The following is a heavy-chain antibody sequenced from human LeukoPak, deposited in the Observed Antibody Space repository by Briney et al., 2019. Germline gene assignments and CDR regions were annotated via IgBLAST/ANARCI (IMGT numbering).Heavy chain of an antibody. CDR1: TGTFSSYG. Sequence: SVKVSCKAATGTFSSYGLSWVRQAPGRGLEWMGRIIPMYDTTDYTQKFQGRLTFTVDKSTGTAFMELSSLRSEDTATYYCVRDYDTRGPQKNYFDFWGRGTLVTVSS. CDR3: VRDYDTRGPQKNYFDF. V-gene: IGHV1-69*06. D-gene: IGHD3-3*01. J-gene: IGHJ4*02. CDR2: IIPMYDTT.